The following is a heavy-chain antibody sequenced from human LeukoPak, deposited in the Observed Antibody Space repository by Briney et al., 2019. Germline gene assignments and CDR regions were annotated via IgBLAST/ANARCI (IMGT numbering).Heavy chain of an antibody. J-gene: IGHJ4*02. V-gene: IGHV3-23*01. CDR2: VSGRDTST. CDR1: GFTFSNYA. Sequence: GPSLRLSCAASGFTFSNYAMSWVRQAPGKGLEWVSAVSGRDTSTYYTDSVKGRFTISRDNSKNTLYLQMNSLSAEDTAIYYCAKWGYYDVLTGYYDSDYWGQGTLVTVSS. D-gene: IGHD3-9*01. CDR3: AKWGYYDVLTGYYDSDY.